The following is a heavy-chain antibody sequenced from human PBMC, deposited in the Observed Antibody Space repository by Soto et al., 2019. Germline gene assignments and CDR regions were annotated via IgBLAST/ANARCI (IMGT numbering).Heavy chain of an antibody. CDR1: GFTFSSYG. Sequence: GGSLRLSCAASGFTFSSYGMHWVRQAPGKGLEWVAVISYDGSNKYYADSVKGRFTISRDNSKNTLYLQMNSLRAEDTAVYYCAKDLTIFGVVITPLDYWGQGTLVTVSS. CDR3: AKDLTIFGVVITPLDY. J-gene: IGHJ4*02. D-gene: IGHD3-3*01. V-gene: IGHV3-30*18. CDR2: ISYDGSNK.